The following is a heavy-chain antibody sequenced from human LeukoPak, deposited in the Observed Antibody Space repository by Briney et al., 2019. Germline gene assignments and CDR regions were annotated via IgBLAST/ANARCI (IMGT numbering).Heavy chain of an antibody. D-gene: IGHD1-1*01. CDR2: IYTSGST. V-gene: IGHV4-61*02. J-gene: IGHJ4*02. CDR3: ASGTPLDY. Sequence: SETLSLTCTVSGGSISSGSYYWSWIRQPAGKGLEWIGRIYTSGSTNYNPSLKSRVTISVDTSKNQFSLKLSSVTPADTAVYYCASGTPLDYWGQGTLVTVSS. CDR1: GGSISSGSYY.